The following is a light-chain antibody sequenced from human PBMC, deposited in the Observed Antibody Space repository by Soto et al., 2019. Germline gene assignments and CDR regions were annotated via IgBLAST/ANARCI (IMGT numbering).Light chain of an antibody. CDR2: GAS. CDR1: QSVTGRY. CDR3: QQYGNSPWT. Sequence: ESLLTQSPGPLSLSPGERATPSCRASQSVTGRYLAWYQQKPGQAPRLLIYGASSRATGIPDRFSGSGSGTDFTLTISRLEPEDFAVYYCQQYGNSPWTFGQGTKVDIK. J-gene: IGKJ1*01. V-gene: IGKV3-20*01.